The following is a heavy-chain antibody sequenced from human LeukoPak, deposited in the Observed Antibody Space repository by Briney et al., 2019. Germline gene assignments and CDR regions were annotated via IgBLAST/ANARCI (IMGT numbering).Heavy chain of an antibody. Sequence: ASVKVSCKASGYTFTSYGISWVRQAPGLGLQWMGWISTYNGNTNYAQKLQGRVTMTTDTSTSTAYMELRSLRSDDTAVYYCARSPIVATIHYFDYWGQGTLVTVSS. J-gene: IGHJ4*02. CDR1: GYTFTSYG. CDR2: ISTYNGNT. V-gene: IGHV1-18*01. D-gene: IGHD5-12*01. CDR3: ARSPIVATIHYFDY.